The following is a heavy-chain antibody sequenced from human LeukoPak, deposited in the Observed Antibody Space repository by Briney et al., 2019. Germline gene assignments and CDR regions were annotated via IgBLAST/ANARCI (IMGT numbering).Heavy chain of an antibody. D-gene: IGHD3-22*01. J-gene: IGHJ4*02. V-gene: IGHV4-59*05. CDR1: GGSISTYY. CDR2: IYYSGST. CDR3: AVLNYYDSSGYLDY. Sequence: SETLSLTCSVSGGSISTYYWSWIRQPPGKGLEWIGSIYYSGSTYYNPSLKSRVTISVDTSKNQFSLKLSSVTAADTAVYYCAVLNYYDSSGYLDYWGQGTLVTVSS.